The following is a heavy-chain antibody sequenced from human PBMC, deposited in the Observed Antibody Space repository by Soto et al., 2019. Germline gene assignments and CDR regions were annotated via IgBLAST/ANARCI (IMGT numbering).Heavy chain of an antibody. CDR3: VQSRCGGDCLQSYSSHSYYGLDV. D-gene: IGHD2-21*02. V-gene: IGHV2-5*02. Sequence: QITLKESGPTLVKPTQTFTLTATFSGFSLRTFGWGLGGFLHPPGKALGWLALIYWDDDKRYSPSLKSRLTVTKDTSKNQVVLTMTNMDPVDTATYYCVQSRCGGDCLQSYSSHSYYGLDVWGQGTTVTVSS. J-gene: IGHJ6*02. CDR1: GFSLRTFGWG. CDR2: IYWDDDK.